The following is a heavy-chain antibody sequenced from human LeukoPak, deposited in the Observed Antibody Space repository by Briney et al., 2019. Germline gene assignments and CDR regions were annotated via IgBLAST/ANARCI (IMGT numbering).Heavy chain of an antibody. J-gene: IGHJ4*02. CDR2: IYYSGST. CDR1: GGSFRSSSYY. Sequence: TASETLSLTCTVSGGSFRSSSYYWGWIRQTPGKGLEWIGCIYYSGSTYYNPSLKSRVTISVDTSENQFSLKLSSVTAADTAVYYCAGGVDTDLHYWGQGTLVTVSS. D-gene: IGHD5-18*01. CDR3: AGGVDTDLHY. V-gene: IGHV4-39*01.